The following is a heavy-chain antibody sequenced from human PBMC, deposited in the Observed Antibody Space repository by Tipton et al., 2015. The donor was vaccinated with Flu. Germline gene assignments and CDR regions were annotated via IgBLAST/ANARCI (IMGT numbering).Heavy chain of an antibody. V-gene: IGHV3-21*01. CDR2: IRNNDSGI. CDR3: AREFGYCSGPLCYGTDLYYGMDV. CDR1: GFTFRSYT. D-gene: IGHD2-15*01. Sequence: SLRLSCAASGFTFRSYTMSWVRQAPGKGLEWVTSIRNNDSGIYYADSVRGRFSISRDNAKNSLYLQMNSLRAEDTAVYYCAREFGYCSGPLCYGTDLYYGMDVWGQGTTVTVSS. J-gene: IGHJ6*02.